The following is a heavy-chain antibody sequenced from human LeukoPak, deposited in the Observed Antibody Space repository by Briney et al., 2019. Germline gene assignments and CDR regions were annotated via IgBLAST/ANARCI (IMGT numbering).Heavy chain of an antibody. D-gene: IGHD2-15*01. Sequence: KPSETLSLTCTVSGGPISGSSYYWGWIRQPPGKGLEWIGSIYYSGSTYYNPSLKSRVTISVDTSKNQFSLKLNSVTAADMAMYHCARRAHVGEPAAWGQGTLVTVSS. J-gene: IGHJ5*02. CDR3: ARRAHVGEPAA. CDR1: GGPISGSSYY. CDR2: IYYSGST. V-gene: IGHV4-39*01.